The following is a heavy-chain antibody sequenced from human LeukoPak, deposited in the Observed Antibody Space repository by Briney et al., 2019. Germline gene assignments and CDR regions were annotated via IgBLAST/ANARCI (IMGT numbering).Heavy chain of an antibody. Sequence: SETLSLTCAVYGGSFSGYYWSWIRQPPGKGLEWIGEINHSGSTNYNPSLKSRVTISVDTSKNQFSLKLSSVTAADTAVYYCARGPGQQQGWFAPGGQRTLVTVSS. CDR3: ARGPGQQQGWFAP. D-gene: IGHD1/OR15-1a*01. J-gene: IGHJ5*02. CDR2: INHSGST. CDR1: GGSFSGYY. V-gene: IGHV4-34*01.